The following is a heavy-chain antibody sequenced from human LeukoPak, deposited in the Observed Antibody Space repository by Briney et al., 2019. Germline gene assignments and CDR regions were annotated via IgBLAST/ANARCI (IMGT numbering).Heavy chain of an antibody. D-gene: IGHD5-12*01. CDR2: ISYDGSNK. Sequence: GGSLRLSCAASGFTFSSYGMHWVRQAPGKGLEWVAVISYDGSNKYYADSVKGRFTISRDNSKNTLYLQMNSLRAEDTAVYYCTRHVPNRGYANFEYWGQGTLVTVSS. J-gene: IGHJ4*02. V-gene: IGHV3-30*03. CDR1: GFTFSSYG. CDR3: TRHVPNRGYANFEY.